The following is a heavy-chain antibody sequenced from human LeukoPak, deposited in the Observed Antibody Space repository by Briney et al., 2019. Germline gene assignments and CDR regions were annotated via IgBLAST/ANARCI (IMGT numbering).Heavy chain of an antibody. CDR1: GFKFDTYS. V-gene: IGHV3-48*01. Sequence: GGSLRLSCAASGFKFDTYSMNWVRQAPGKGLEWLSYINAASDATFYVDSVKGRFTISRDNAKNSLYLQMNSLRAEDTALYYCARDLSDNYTIDYWGQGTLVTVSS. CDR2: INAASDAT. D-gene: IGHD4-11*01. J-gene: IGHJ4*02. CDR3: ARDLSDNYTIDY.